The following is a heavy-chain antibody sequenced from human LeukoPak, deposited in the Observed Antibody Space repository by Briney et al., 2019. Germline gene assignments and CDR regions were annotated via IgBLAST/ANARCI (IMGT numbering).Heavy chain of an antibody. D-gene: IGHD3-22*01. CDR1: GGTFSSYA. V-gene: IGHV1-69*13. J-gene: IGHJ3*02. CDR2: IIPIFGTA. Sequence: SVKVSCKASGGTFSSYAISWVRQAPGQGLEWMGGIIPIFGTANYAQKFQGRVTITADESTSTAYMELSSLRSEDTAVYYCASRGYYYDSSGSSGAFDIWGQGTMVTVSS. CDR3: ASRGYYYDSSGSSGAFDI.